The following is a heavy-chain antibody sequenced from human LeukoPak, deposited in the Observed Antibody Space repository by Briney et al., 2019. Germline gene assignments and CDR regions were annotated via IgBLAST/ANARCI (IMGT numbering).Heavy chain of an antibody. CDR3: TTYDILTGFDAFDI. Sequence: GGSLRLSCAASGFTFSNAWMSWVRQAPGKRLEWVGRIKSKTDGGTTDYAAPVKGRFTISRDDSKNTLYLQMNSLKTEDTAVYYCTTYDILTGFDAFDIWGQGTMVTVSS. J-gene: IGHJ3*02. V-gene: IGHV3-15*01. CDR2: IKSKTDGGTT. CDR1: GFTFSNAW. D-gene: IGHD3-9*01.